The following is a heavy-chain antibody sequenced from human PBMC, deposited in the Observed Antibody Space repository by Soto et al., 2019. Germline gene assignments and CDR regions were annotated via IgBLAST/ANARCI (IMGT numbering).Heavy chain of an antibody. V-gene: IGHV3-30*18. CDR3: AKDVVVGATTGLGDYYYYYGMDV. Sequence: PGGSLRLSCAASGFTFSSYGMHWVRQAPGKGLEWVAVISYDGSNKYYADSVKGRFTISRDNSKNTLYLQMNSLRAEDTAVYYCAKDVVVGATTGLGDYYYYYGMDVWGQRTTVTVSS. CDR2: ISYDGSNK. D-gene: IGHD1-26*01. J-gene: IGHJ6*02. CDR1: GFTFSSYG.